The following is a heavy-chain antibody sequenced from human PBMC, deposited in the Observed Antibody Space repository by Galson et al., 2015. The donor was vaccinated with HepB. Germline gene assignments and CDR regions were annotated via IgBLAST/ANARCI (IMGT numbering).Heavy chain of an antibody. D-gene: IGHD1-20*01. J-gene: IGHJ5*02. CDR3: ARSDWGHTWNAPMTS. CDR2: IHPSSGST. V-gene: IGHV1-46*03. CDR1: GYTFTSYF. Sequence: SVKVSCKASGYTFTSYFIHWVRQAPGQGLEWMGVIHPSSGSTNYAQKFQGRVTMPRDTSTSTVYMELSSLRSEDTAVYYCARSDWGHTWNAPMTSWGQGTLVTVSS.